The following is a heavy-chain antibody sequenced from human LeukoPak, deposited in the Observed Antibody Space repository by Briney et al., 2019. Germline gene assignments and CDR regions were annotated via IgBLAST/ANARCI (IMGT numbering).Heavy chain of an antibody. CDR3: ARDRVDSSSYYPSYYYYGMDV. D-gene: IGHD3-22*01. J-gene: IGHJ6*02. CDR1: GGSISSYY. V-gene: IGHV4-59*12. Sequence: PSETLSLTCTVSGGSISSYYWSWIRQPPGKGLEWIGYVYDRGSTNYNPSLKSRVTISVDTSKKQFSLNLSSVTAADTAVYYCARDRVDSSSYYPSYYYYGMDVWGQGTTVTVSS. CDR2: VYDRGST.